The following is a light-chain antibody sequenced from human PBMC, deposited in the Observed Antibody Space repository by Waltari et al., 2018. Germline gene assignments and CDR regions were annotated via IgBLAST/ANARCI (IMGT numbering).Light chain of an antibody. CDR1: QRVGND. Sequence: EIVMTQSPATLSVSPGERATLSCRASQRVGNDLAWYHQAPGQAPRLLIYGASSRATGVPARFSGSWSGTEFTLTIPSLQSGVFGIYFCQQYKEWPPWTFGQGTSVDTK. CDR2: GAS. CDR3: QQYKEWPPWT. V-gene: IGKV3-15*01. J-gene: IGKJ1*01.